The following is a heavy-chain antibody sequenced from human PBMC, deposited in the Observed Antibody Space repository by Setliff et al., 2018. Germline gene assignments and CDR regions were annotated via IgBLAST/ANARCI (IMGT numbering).Heavy chain of an antibody. Sequence: ASVKVSCKASGETFTRYSIHWVRQAPGQRLEWIGYMDTGTGKKEYSQKFRDRVTIIRDTSATTAYMELRSLRSEDMAVYYCARAETWAVAGIFWFDPWGQGTLVTVSS. CDR3: ARAETWAVAGIFWFDP. CDR2: MDTGTGKK. CDR1: GETFTRYS. J-gene: IGHJ5*02. D-gene: IGHD6-19*01. V-gene: IGHV1-3*03.